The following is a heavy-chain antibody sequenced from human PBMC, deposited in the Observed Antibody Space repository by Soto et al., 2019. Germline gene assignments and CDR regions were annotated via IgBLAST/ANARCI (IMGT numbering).Heavy chain of an antibody. Sequence: SETLSLTCAVSGGSISSGGYSWSWIRQPPGKGLEWIGYIYHSGSTYYNPSLKSRVTISVDRSKNQFSLKLSSVTAADTAVYYCSPDSSGGEFDCWGQGTLVTVSS. CDR1: GGSISSGGYS. D-gene: IGHD6-19*01. CDR3: SPDSSGGEFDC. CDR2: IYHSGST. J-gene: IGHJ4*02. V-gene: IGHV4-30-2*01.